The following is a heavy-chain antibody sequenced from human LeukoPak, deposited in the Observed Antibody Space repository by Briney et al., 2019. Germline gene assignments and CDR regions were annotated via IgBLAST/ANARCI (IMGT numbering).Heavy chain of an antibody. CDR2: INPNSGGT. V-gene: IGHV1-2*02. CDR1: GYTFTGYH. D-gene: IGHD3-3*01. J-gene: IGHJ6*02. CDR3: ARVGYDFWSGYYTYYYYGMDV. Sequence: ASVKVSCKASGYTFTGYHMHWVRQAPGQGLEWMGWINPNSGGTNYAQKFQGRVTMTRDTSISTAYMELSRLRSDDTAVYYCARVGYDFWSGYYTYYYYGMDVWGQGTTVTVSS.